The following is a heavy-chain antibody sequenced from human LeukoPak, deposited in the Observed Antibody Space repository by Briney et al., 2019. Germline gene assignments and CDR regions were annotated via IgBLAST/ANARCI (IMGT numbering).Heavy chain of an antibody. V-gene: IGHV4-59*01. J-gene: IGHJ5*02. CDR1: GGSISSDY. CDR3: AREEIRSWFDP. CDR2: IYNSGST. D-gene: IGHD5-24*01. Sequence: SETLSLTCTVSGGSISSDYWSWIRQPPGKGLEWIAYIYNSGSTNYNPSLKSRVTISVDTSKNQFSLKLSSVTAADTAVYYCAREEIRSWFDPWGQGTLVTVSS.